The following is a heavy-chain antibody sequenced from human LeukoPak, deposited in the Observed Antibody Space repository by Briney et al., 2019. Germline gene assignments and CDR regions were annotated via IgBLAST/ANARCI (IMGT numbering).Heavy chain of an antibody. V-gene: IGHV4-61*03. CDR1: GGCVITGSCY. CDR3: GRDKTVDTAMFARPIGSDGYDMEV. CDR2: YYYSWST. D-gene: IGHD5-18*01. Sequence: PSGALSQTCTVCGGCVITGSCYGSWIRQPPEEGLEWIGYYYYSWSTKYSPSLQGRVTISVDTSKNHVSLKLSSVTAADTAVYYCGRDKTVDTAMFARPIGSDGYDMEVWGKGTTVTVSS. J-gene: IGHJ6*04.